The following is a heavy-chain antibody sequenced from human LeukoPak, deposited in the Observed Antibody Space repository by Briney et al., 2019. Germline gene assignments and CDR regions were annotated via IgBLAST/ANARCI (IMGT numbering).Heavy chain of an antibody. J-gene: IGHJ4*02. CDR1: GGTFSSYA. D-gene: IGHD6-6*01. CDR3: ARDPPGRPYSSSSYG. Sequence: SVKVSCKASGGTFSSYAISWVRQAPGQGLEWMGGVIPMFGTANYAQKFQGRVTITADKSTSTAYMELSSLRSEDTAVYYCARDPPGRPYSSSSYGWGQGTLVTVSS. V-gene: IGHV1-69*06. CDR2: VIPMFGTA.